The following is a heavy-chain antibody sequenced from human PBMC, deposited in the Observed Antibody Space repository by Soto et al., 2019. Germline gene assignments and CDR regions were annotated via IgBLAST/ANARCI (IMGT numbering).Heavy chain of an antibody. D-gene: IGHD1-1*01. CDR3: AREQVQLEPNYYYYGMDV. CDR1: GGSISGYD. J-gene: IGHJ6*02. CDR2: IYYSGST. V-gene: IGHV4-59*01. Sequence: ASDTLSLTCTVSGGSISGYDWSWIRQPPGKGLEWIGYIYYSGSTNYNPSLKSRVTISVDTSKNQFSLKLSSVTAADTTVYYCAREQVQLEPNYYYYGMDVWGQGTTVTVSS.